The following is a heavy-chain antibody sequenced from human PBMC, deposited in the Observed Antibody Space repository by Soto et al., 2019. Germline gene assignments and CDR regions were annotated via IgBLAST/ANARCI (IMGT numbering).Heavy chain of an antibody. J-gene: IGHJ4*02. CDR2: ISSSSSYI. D-gene: IGHD3-16*01. V-gene: IGHV3-21*01. CDR3: ARDSSRITHIDY. Sequence: GGSLRLSCAASGFTFSSYSMNWVRQAPGKRLEWVSSISSSSSYIYYADSVKGRFTISRDNAKNSLYLQMNSLRAEDTAVYYCARDSSRITHIDYWGQGTLVTVSS. CDR1: GFTFSSYS.